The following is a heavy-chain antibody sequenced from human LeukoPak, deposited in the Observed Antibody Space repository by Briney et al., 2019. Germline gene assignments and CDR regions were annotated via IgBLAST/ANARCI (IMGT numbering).Heavy chain of an antibody. V-gene: IGHV3-23*01. CDR2: ISGSGGST. D-gene: IGHD6-19*01. CDR3: AKDRSSGWYRRRAEYFQH. Sequence: PGGSLRLPCAASGFTFSSYAMSWVRQAPGKGLEWVSAISGSGGSTYYADSVKGRFTISRDSSKNTLYLQMNSLGAEDTAVYYCAKDRSSGWYRRRAEYFQHWGQGTLVTVSS. J-gene: IGHJ1*01. CDR1: GFTFSSYA.